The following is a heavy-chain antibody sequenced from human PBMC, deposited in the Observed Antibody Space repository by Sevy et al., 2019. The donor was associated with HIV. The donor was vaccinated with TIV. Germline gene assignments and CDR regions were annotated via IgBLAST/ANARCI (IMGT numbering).Heavy chain of an antibody. V-gene: IGHV3-48*02. D-gene: IGHD6-19*01. CDR3: ARDPSSGWYDGGYFDY. Sequence: GWSLRLSCAASGFTFSSYSMNWVRQAPGKGLEWVSYISSSSTIYYADSVKGRFTISRDNAKNSLYLQMNSLRDEDTAVYYCARDPSSGWYDGGYFDYWGQGTLVTVSS. J-gene: IGHJ4*02. CDR1: GFTFSSYS. CDR2: ISSSSTI.